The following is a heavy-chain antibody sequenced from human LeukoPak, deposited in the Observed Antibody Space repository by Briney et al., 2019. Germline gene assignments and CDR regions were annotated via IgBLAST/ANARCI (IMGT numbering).Heavy chain of an antibody. V-gene: IGHV4-34*01. CDR2: IDHSGST. CDR3: ARRSILGASRAQDY. CDR1: GGSFTDYY. D-gene: IGHD2-2*02. J-gene: IGHJ4*02. Sequence: PSETLSLTCAVSGGSFTDYYWSWIRQPPGKGLEWIGEIDHSGSTNYNPSLKSRVTMSVDTSKNQFSLKLSSVTAADTAVYYCARRSILGASRAQDYWGQGTLVTVFS.